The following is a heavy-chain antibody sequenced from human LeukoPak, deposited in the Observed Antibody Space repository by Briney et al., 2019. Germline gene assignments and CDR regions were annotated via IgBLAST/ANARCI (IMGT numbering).Heavy chain of an antibody. CDR2: IKSKTDGWTT. CDR3: TTGSNDGAYYYYYYMDV. V-gene: IGHV3-15*01. CDR1: GFTFSNAW. Sequence: PGGSLRLSCAASGFTFSNAWMSWVRQAPGKGLEWVGRIKSKTDGWTTDYAAPVKGRFTISRDDSKNTLYLQMNSLKTEDTAVYYCTTGSNDGAYYYYYYMDVWGKGTTVTVSS. D-gene: IGHD3-10*01. J-gene: IGHJ6*03.